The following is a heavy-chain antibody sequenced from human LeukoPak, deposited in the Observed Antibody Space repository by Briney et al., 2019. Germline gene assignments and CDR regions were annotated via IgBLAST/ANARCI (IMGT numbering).Heavy chain of an antibody. J-gene: IGHJ4*02. V-gene: IGHV3-30*04. CDR2: ISYDGSNK. CDR1: GFTFSSYA. Sequence: GGSLRLSCAASGFTFSSYAMHWVRQAPGKGLEWVAVISYDGSNKYYADSVKGRFTISRDNSKNTLYLQMNSLRAEDTAVYYCARDLQPLSSGPLDYWGQGTRVTVSS. D-gene: IGHD6-19*01. CDR3: ARDLQPLSSGPLDY.